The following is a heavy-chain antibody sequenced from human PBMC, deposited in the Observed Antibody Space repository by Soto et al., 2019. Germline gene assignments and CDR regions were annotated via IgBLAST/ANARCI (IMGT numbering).Heavy chain of an antibody. V-gene: IGHV1-8*01. J-gene: IGHJ6*02. D-gene: IGHD1-26*01. CDR3: ARDTDSGSYYPPSYYYGMDV. CDR2: INPNSGNT. Sequence: ASVKVSCKASGYIFTNYDINWVRQATGQGLEYLGWINPNSGNTGYAQKFQGRVTITADESTSTAYMELSSLRSEDTAVYYCARDTDSGSYYPPSYYYGMDVWGQGTTVTVSS. CDR1: GYIFTNYD.